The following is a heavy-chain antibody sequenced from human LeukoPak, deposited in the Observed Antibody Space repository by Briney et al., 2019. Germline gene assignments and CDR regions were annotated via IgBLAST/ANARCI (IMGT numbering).Heavy chain of an antibody. CDR3: ARQVRSYGYMFDY. J-gene: IGHJ4*02. CDR2: IYHSGST. V-gene: IGHV4-30-4*08. Sequence: SETLSLTCTVSGGSISSGDYYWSWIRQPPGKGLEWIGYIYHSGSTYYNPSLKSRVTISVDRSKNQFSLKLSSVTAADTAVYYCARQVRSYGYMFDYWGQGTLVTVSS. CDR1: GGSISSGDYY. D-gene: IGHD5-18*01.